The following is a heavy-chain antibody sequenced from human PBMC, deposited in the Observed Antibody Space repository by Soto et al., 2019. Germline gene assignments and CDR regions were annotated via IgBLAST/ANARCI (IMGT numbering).Heavy chain of an antibody. Sequence: SETLSLTCTVSGGSVSSGSSYWSWIRKPPGKGLEWIGYMYYSVSPSYNGSLTSRTSISAVPPNTKFPLKLHSLPAANTAVYFCAKEPIVVDPAPLDVWRPGTSDTV. CDR2: MYYSVSP. J-gene: IGHJ6*02. D-gene: IGHD2-21*01. V-gene: IGHV4-30-4*08. CDR3: AKEPIVVDPAPLDV. CDR1: GGSVSSGSSY.